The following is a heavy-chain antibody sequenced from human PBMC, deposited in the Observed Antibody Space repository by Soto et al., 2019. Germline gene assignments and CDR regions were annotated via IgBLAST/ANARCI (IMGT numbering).Heavy chain of an antibody. D-gene: IGHD3-22*01. CDR2: MYPGDSET. V-gene: IGHV5-51*01. CDR3: ARRPLYYNDSSNYYFEF. Sequence: HGESLKMSCKGSGYSFTSYWIGWVRQMPGKGLEWMGIMYPGDSETSYSPSFQGQVTISADKSISTAYLQWSSLKASDTAMYYCARRPLYYNDSSNYYFEFWGQGTLVTVSS. CDR1: GYSFTSYW. J-gene: IGHJ4*02.